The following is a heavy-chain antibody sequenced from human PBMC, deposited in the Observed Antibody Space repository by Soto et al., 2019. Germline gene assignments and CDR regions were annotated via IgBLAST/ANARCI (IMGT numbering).Heavy chain of an antibody. CDR2: IIPIFGTA. CDR3: ARSGITIFGVVEGGVDV. D-gene: IGHD3-3*01. CDR1: GGTFSSYA. V-gene: IGHV1-69*13. J-gene: IGHJ6*02. Sequence: GASVKVSCKASGGTFSSYAISWVRQAPGQGLEWMGGIIPIFGTANYTQKFQGRVTITADESTSTAYMELSSLRSEDTAVYYCARSGITIFGVVEGGVDVWGQGTTVTVSS.